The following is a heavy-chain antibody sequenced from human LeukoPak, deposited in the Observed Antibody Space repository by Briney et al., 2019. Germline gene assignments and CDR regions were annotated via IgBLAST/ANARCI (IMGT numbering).Heavy chain of an antibody. CDR3: AKGSYYDSSGSFYFDY. CDR1: GFTFRSYA. J-gene: IGHJ4*02. D-gene: IGHD3-22*01. CDR2: ISGSGDNT. V-gene: IGHV3-23*01. Sequence: AGGSLRLSCAACGFTFRSYAMSWVRQAPGKGLEWVSGISGSGDNTYYADSVKGRFTISRDNSKNTLYVQVNSLGTEDTAAYYCAKGSYYDSSGSFYFDYWGQGTLVTVSS.